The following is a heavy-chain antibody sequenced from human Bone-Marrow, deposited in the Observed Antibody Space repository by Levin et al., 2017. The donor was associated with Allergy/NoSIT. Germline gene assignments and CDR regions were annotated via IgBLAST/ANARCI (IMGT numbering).Heavy chain of an antibody. Sequence: SVKVSCKASGGTFSSYAISWVRQAPGQGLEWMGGIIPIFGTANYAQKFQGRVTINADESTSTAYMELSSLRSEDTAVYYCARGLHCSGGSCNYYYYGMDGWGQGTTVTVSS. V-gene: IGHV1-69*13. D-gene: IGHD2-15*01. CDR1: GGTFSSYA. CDR3: ARGLHCSGGSCNYYYYGMDG. J-gene: IGHJ6*02. CDR2: IIPIFGTA.